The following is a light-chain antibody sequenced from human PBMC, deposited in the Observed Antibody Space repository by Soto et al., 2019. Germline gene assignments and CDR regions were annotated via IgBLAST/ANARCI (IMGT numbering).Light chain of an antibody. CDR1: QDIRGA. Sequence: AIQLTQSPSSLSASVGDRVTITCRASQDIRGALAWYQQKPGKAPKMLLYDVSTLESGVPSRFSGSSSVTDFTLTISSLQPEAVATNYCQQFNSYPFTFGQGTRLPIK. CDR3: QQFNSYPFT. V-gene: IGKV1-13*02. CDR2: DVS. J-gene: IGKJ5*01.